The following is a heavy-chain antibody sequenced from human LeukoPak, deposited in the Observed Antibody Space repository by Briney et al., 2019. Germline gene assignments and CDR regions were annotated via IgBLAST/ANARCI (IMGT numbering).Heavy chain of an antibody. J-gene: IGHJ6*02. CDR3: ARDGPTNSMDV. V-gene: IGHV3-21*01. CDR2: VGTTSSQS. CDR1: GFTFIHYG. D-gene: IGHD1-7*01. Sequence: PGWSLRLSCAASGFTFIHYGMNWVRQAPGKGLEWVAAVGTTSSQSFFIDSVKGRFTISRDNARNSMYLQMNSLRVEDTGGYYCARDGPTNSMDVWGQGTTVTVSS.